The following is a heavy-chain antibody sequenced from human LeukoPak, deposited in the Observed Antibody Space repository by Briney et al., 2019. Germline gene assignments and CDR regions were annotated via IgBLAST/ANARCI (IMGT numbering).Heavy chain of an antibody. CDR1: GGTFSSYA. V-gene: IGHV1-69*13. D-gene: IGHD2-2*02. J-gene: IGHJ6*02. Sequence: SVKVSCKASGGTFSSYAISWVRQAPGQGLEWMGGIIPIFGTANYAQKFQGRVTITADESTSTAYMGLSSLRSEDTAVYYCARAYCSSTSCYTIGDYYYGMDVWGQGTTVTVSS. CDR3: ARAYCSSTSCYTIGDYYYGMDV. CDR2: IIPIFGTA.